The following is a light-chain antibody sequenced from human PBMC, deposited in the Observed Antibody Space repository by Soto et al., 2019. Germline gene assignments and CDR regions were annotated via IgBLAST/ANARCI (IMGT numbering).Light chain of an antibody. J-gene: IGLJ1*01. Sequence: QSALTQPASVSGSPGQSITISCTGTRGDVGGFNYVSWYQLNPGKAPKLVIYEVSSRPSGVSNRFSGSKSGNTASLTISGLQAEDEAEYYCSSYTNINTRACVFGTGTKVTVL. CDR2: EVS. CDR1: RGDVGGFNY. CDR3: SSYTNINTRACV. V-gene: IGLV2-14*01.